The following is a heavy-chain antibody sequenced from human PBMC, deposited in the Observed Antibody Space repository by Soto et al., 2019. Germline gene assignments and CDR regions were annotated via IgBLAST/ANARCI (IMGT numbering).Heavy chain of an antibody. D-gene: IGHD1-26*01. CDR2: ISSSGSTI. J-gene: IGHJ4*02. V-gene: IGHV3-48*03. CDR3: AEFLGLFDY. CDR1: GFTLCSYE. Sequence: GGSLGLSCAACGFTLCSYEMNGVRQAPGKGLEWVSYISSSGSTIYYADSVKGRFTISRDNAKNSLYLQMNSLRAEDTAVYYCAEFLGLFDYWGQGTLVTVSS.